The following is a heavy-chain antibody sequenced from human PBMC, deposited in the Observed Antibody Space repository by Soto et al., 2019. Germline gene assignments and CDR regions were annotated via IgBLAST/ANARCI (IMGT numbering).Heavy chain of an antibody. CDR3: VGVLDNWKRLEY. CDR1: GYNFANYW. J-gene: IGHJ4*01. Sequence: GESLKISCKGSGYNFANYWIAWVRQMPGEGLEWMGIIHPGDSDTRYSPPFQGQVISSADKVISTAYLQWTSLKALNTAMYYGVGVLDNWKRLEYRGHVTLGTVA. V-gene: IGHV5-51*01. D-gene: IGHD1-20*01. CDR2: IHPGDSDT.